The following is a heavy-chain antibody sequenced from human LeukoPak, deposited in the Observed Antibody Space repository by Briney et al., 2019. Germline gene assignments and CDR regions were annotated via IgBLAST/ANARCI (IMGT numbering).Heavy chain of an antibody. CDR1: GGTFSSYA. D-gene: IGHD6-13*01. J-gene: IGHJ4*02. CDR3: ARGRSGLAAAGTYDY. Sequence: SVKVSCKASGGTFSSYAISWVRQAPGQGLEWMGRIIPIFGTANYAQKFQGRVTITADKSTSTAYMELSSLRSEDTAVYYCARGRSGLAAAGTYDYWGQGTLITVSS. CDR2: IIPIFGTA. V-gene: IGHV1-69*06.